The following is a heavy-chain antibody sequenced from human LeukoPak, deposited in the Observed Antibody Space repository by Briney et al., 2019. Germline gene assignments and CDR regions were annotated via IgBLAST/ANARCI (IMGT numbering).Heavy chain of an antibody. J-gene: IGHJ3*02. CDR2: ISAYNGNA. D-gene: IGHD5-24*01. CDR1: GYTFTSYG. CDR3: ARGLQETLAWLKALSAFDI. V-gene: IGHV1-18*01. Sequence: ASVKVSCKASGYTFTSYGISWVRQAPGQGLEWMGWISAYNGNANYAQKLQGRVTMSTDTSTSTGYMELRSLRSDDTAVYYCARGLQETLAWLKALSAFDIWGQGTMVTVSS.